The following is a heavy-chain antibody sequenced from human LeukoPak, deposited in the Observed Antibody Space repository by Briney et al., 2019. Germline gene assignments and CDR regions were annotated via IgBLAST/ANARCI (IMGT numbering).Heavy chain of an antibody. Sequence: PGGSLRLPCAASGFTFSSYSMTWVRQAPGKGLEWVSSISSSSRYIYYADSVKGRFTISRDNAKNSLFLQMDSLRAEDTAVYYCARGRGGYNWNYWGQGTLVTVSS. CDR2: ISSSSRYI. CDR1: GFTFSSYS. J-gene: IGHJ4*02. D-gene: IGHD5-24*01. V-gene: IGHV3-21*01. CDR3: ARGRGGYNWNY.